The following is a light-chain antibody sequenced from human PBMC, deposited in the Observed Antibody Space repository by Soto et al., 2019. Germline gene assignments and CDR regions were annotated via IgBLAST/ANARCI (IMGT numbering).Light chain of an antibody. J-gene: IGKJ2*01. CDR2: DSS. CDR3: QHRSHWPPT. Sequence: VLTQSPATLSLSPGDRATLSCRASLSVSSSLAWYQQQPGQAHRLLIYDSSNRATGIPARFSGSGSGSDFTLTISCLEPEDFAVYYCQHRSHWPPTFGQGTQREIK. V-gene: IGKV3-11*01. CDR1: LSVSSS.